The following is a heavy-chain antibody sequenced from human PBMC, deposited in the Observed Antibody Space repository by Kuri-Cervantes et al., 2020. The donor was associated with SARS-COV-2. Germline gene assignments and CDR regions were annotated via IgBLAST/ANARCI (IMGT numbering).Heavy chain of an antibody. CDR1: GGSISSGSYY. D-gene: IGHD3-22*01. J-gene: IGHJ4*02. CDR3: ARDLAYDSSGYAFDY. V-gene: IGHV4-61*02. Sequence: SETLSLTCTVSGGSISSGSYYWSWIRQPAGKGLEWIGRIYTSGSTNYNPSLKSRVTISVDTSKNQFSLKLSSVTAADTAVYYCARDLAYDSSGYAFDYWGLGTLVTVSS. CDR2: IYTSGST.